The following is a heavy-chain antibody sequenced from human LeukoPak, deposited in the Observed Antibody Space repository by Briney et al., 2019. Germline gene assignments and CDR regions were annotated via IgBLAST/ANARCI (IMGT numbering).Heavy chain of an antibody. D-gene: IGHD3-3*01. CDR2: ISSSSSYI. CDR1: GFTFSSYS. V-gene: IGHV3-21*04. J-gene: IGHJ1*01. CDR3: AKDLLRTLYFQH. Sequence: GGSLRLSCAASGFTFSSYSVNWVRQAPGKGLEWVSSISSSSSYIYYADSVKGRFTISRDNAKNTLYLQMNSLRAEDTAVYYCAKDLLRTLYFQHWGQGTLVTVSS.